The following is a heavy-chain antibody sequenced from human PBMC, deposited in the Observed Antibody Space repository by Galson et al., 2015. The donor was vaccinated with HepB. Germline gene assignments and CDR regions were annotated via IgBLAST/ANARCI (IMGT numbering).Heavy chain of an antibody. V-gene: IGHV3-33*01. D-gene: IGHD6-13*01. CDR3: ARDPDSSSWESPDY. J-gene: IGHJ4*02. Sequence: SLRLSCAASGFAFSVYGMHWVRQAPGKGLEWVAVIWNDGSNKYYADSVQGRFIISRDNSKNTLHLQMNSLRAEDTAVYYCARDPDSSSWESPDYWGQGTLVTVSS. CDR1: GFAFSVYG. CDR2: IWNDGSNK.